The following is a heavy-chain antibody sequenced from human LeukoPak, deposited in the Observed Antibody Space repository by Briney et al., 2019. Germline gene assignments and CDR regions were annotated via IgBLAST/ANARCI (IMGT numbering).Heavy chain of an antibody. V-gene: IGHV4-59*01. CDR3: ARDSAARHFDY. Sequence: PSETLSLTCTVSGGSISSYYWSWIRQPPGKGLEWIGYIYYSGSTNYNPSLKSRVTISVDTSKNQFSLKLSSVTAADTAVYYCARDSAARHFDYWGQGTLVTVSS. CDR2: IYYSGST. D-gene: IGHD6-6*01. CDR1: GGSISSYY. J-gene: IGHJ4*02.